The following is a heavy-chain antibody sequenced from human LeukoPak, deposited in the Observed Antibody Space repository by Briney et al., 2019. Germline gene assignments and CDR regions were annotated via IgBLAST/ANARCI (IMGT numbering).Heavy chain of an antibody. V-gene: IGHV3-23*01. CDR2: ISGNGGST. CDR1: GFTFSSYA. CDR3: AKIERWLVHGFDL. J-gene: IGHJ2*01. Sequence: GGSLRLSCAASGFTFSSYAMNWVRQAPGKGLEWVASISGNGGSTYYADSVKGRFTISRDNSRNAVFLQMISPRDDDTAIYYCAKIERWLVHGFDLWGRGTLVTVSS. D-gene: IGHD6-19*01.